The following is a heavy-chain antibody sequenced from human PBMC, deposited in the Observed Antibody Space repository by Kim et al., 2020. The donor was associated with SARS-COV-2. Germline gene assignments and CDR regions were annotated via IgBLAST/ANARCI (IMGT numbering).Heavy chain of an antibody. Sequence: SETLSLTCTVSGYSISSGYFWSWVWQPPGKGLEWIATINHSGTTYFNPSLKSRVTISVDTSKNQFSLKLTSVTAADTAVFYCARYVGYAFYFDSWGQGTL. CDR3: ARYVGYAFYFDS. V-gene: IGHV4-38-2*02. J-gene: IGHJ4*02. CDR2: INHSGTT. D-gene: IGHD3-16*01. CDR1: GYSISSGYF.